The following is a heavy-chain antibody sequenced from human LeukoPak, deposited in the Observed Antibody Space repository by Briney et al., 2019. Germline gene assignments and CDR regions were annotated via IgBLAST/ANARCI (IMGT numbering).Heavy chain of an antibody. CDR1: GFTFSGSA. CDR2: IDKKDKGYATAT. J-gene: IGHJ5*02. V-gene: IGHV3-73*01. D-gene: IGHD1-26*01. CDR3: TRDSGTYNWFGP. Sequence: GGSLRLSCAASGFTFSGSAIHWVRQSSGKGLEWVGQIDKKDKGYATATAYAASVKGRFTISRDDSINTAYLQMESLKTEDTALYYCTRDSGTYNWFGPWGQGTLVTVSS.